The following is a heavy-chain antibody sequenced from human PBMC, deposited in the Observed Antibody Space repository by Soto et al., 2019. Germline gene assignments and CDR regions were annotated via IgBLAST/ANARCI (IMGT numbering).Heavy chain of an antibody. J-gene: IGHJ1*01. D-gene: IGHD3-10*01. Sequence: GGSLRLSCAASGFTFSSYAMSWVRQAPGKGLEWVSAISGSGGSTYYADSVKGRFTISRDNSKNTLYLQMNSLRAEDTAVYYCAKTPPPGSYYYGSGSYSEYFQHWGQGTLVTVSS. CDR1: GFTFSSYA. CDR2: ISGSGGST. V-gene: IGHV3-23*01. CDR3: AKTPPPGSYYYGSGSYSEYFQH.